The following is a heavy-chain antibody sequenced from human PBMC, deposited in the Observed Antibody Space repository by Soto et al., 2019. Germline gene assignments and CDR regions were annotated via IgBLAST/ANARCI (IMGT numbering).Heavy chain of an antibody. V-gene: IGHV3-23*01. CDR2: ISGSGGST. D-gene: IGHD6-6*01. CDR1: GFTFSNYA. Sequence: HPGGSLRLSCAASGFTFSNYAMNWVRQAPGKGLEWVSGISGSGGSTFYADSVKGRFTISGDNSKNTLYLQMNSLRAEDTALYYCAKGKFSSSSCTDYWGQGTLVTVSS. CDR3: AKGKFSSSSCTDY. J-gene: IGHJ4*02.